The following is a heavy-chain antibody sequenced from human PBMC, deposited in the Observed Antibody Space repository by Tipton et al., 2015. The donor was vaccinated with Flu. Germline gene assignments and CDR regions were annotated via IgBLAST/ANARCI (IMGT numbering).Heavy chain of an antibody. J-gene: IGHJ6*02. CDR1: GDSISTGGAY. D-gene: IGHD3-10*01. CDR3: ARDQGFGGGLSYDYYVLDV. CDR2: IYYSGST. V-gene: IGHV4-31*03. Sequence: TLSLTCTVSGDSISTGGAYWTWVRQHPGKGLEWIASIYYSGSTYYNPSLRRRVTISVDTSKNQISLKVNSVTAADTAVYYCARDQGFGGGLSYDYYVLDVWGQGP.